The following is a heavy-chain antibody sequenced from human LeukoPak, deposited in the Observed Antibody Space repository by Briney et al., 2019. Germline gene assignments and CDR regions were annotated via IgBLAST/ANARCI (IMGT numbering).Heavy chain of an antibody. D-gene: IGHD6-13*01. CDR3: ARVASSSWYWFDP. CDR2: ISYDGSNK. V-gene: IGHV3-30*03. J-gene: IGHJ5*02. Sequence: GGSLRLSCAASGFTFSSYGMHWVRQAPGKGLEWVAVISYDGSNKYYADSVKGRFTISRDNSKNTLYLQMNSLRAEDTAVYYCARVASSSWYWFDPWGQGTLVTVSS. CDR1: GFTFSSYG.